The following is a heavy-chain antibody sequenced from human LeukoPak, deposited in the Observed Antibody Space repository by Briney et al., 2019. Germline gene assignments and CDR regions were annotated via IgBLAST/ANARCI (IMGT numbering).Heavy chain of an antibody. V-gene: IGHV1-69*13. CDR1: GGTFSSYA. CDR2: IIPIFGTA. D-gene: IGHD3-10*01. J-gene: IGHJ6*03. Sequence: SVKVSCKASGGTFSSYAISWVRQAPGQGLEWMGGIIPIFGTANYAQKFQGRVTITADESTSTAYMELSSLRSEDTAVYYCARVGQAHMVWGVTRYYYYYMDVWGKGTTVTISS. CDR3: ARVGQAHMVWGVTRYYYYYMDV.